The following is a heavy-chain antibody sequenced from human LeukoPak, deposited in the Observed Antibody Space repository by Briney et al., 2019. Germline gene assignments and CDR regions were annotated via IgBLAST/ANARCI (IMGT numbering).Heavy chain of an antibody. CDR2: IYYSGSA. Sequence: SETLSLTCTVSGGSITSGGYYFSWVRQYPGKGLEWIGYIYYSGSAYYNPSLESRVSMSADTSKKQFSLRLTSVTAADTAIYFCARGGGVGCSGGSCFLDYWGPGTLVTVSS. V-gene: IGHV4-31*03. J-gene: IGHJ4*02. D-gene: IGHD2-15*01. CDR3: ARGGGVGCSGGSCFLDY. CDR1: GGSITSGGYY.